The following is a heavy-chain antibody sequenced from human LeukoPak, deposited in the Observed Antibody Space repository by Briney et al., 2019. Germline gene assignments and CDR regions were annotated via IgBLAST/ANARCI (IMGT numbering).Heavy chain of an antibody. Sequence: GGSLRLSCAASGVTVRSNYMSWVRHAPGKGLEWVSVIYSGGGTNYADSVKGRFTISRDNSKNTLYLQMNSLRAEDTAVYYCARDSRSSGSSGYYQIFDYWGQGTLVTVSS. CDR3: ARDSRSSGSSGYYQIFDY. CDR1: GVTVRSNY. V-gene: IGHV3-66*01. CDR2: IYSGGGT. J-gene: IGHJ4*02. D-gene: IGHD3-22*01.